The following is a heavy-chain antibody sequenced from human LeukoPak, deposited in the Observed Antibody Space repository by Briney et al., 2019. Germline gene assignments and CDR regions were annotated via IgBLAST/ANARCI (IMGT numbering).Heavy chain of an antibody. V-gene: IGHV3-21*01. CDR1: GFTFSSYS. D-gene: IGHD3-16*02. CDR3: ARSFGELSLPWGAVDY. CDR2: ISSSSSYV. J-gene: IGHJ4*02. Sequence: GGSLRLSCAASGFTFSSYSMNWVRQAPGRGLERVSSISSSSSYVYYADSVKGRFTISRDNAKNSLYLQMSSLRAEDTAVYYCARSFGELSLPWGAVDYWGQGTLVTVSP.